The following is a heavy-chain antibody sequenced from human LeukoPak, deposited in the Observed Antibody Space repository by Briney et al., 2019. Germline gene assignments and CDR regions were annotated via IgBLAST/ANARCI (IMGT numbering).Heavy chain of an antibody. J-gene: IGHJ6*02. CDR3: ARVGSIAVAGTSLSYYYGMDV. D-gene: IGHD6-19*01. CDR2: TYYRSKWYN. V-gene: IGHV6-1*01. Sequence: SPTLSLTCAISGDSVSSNSAAWNWIRQSPSRGLEWLGRTYYRSKWYNDYAVSVKSRITINPDTSKNQFSLQLNSVTPEDTAVYYCARVGSIAVAGTSLSYYYGMDVWGQGTTVTVSS. CDR1: GDSVSSNSAA.